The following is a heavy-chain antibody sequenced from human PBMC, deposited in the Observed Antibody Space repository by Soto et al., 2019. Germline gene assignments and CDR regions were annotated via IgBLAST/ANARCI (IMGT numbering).Heavy chain of an antibody. Sequence: PGESLKISCKCSGYSFTSYWIGWVRQMPGKGLEWMGIIYPGDSDTRYSPSFQGQVTISADKSISTAYLQWSSLKASDTAMYYCARLGTVDYGDYRGGMDVWGQGTTVTVSS. J-gene: IGHJ6*02. CDR1: GYSFTSYW. V-gene: IGHV5-51*01. CDR3: ARLGTVDYGDYRGGMDV. D-gene: IGHD4-17*01. CDR2: IYPGDSDT.